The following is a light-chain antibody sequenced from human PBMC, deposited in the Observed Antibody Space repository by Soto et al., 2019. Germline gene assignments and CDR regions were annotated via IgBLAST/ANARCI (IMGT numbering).Light chain of an antibody. J-gene: IGKJ1*01. Sequence: DIQMTQSASGLSASVVDRVTITCRASQSIRSYLNWYQQKPGKAPKRLIYAASSLQSGVPSRFSGSGSGTEFTLTISSLQPEDFATYYCLQHNSYPWTFGQGTKVDIK. V-gene: IGKV1-17*01. CDR1: QSIRSY. CDR3: LQHNSYPWT. CDR2: AAS.